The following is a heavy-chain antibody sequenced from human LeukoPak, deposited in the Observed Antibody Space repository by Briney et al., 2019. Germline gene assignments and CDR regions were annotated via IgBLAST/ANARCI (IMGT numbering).Heavy chain of an antibody. CDR1: GYSFSSYG. J-gene: IGHJ4*02. V-gene: IGHV3-33*06. CDR2: IWYDGSKK. CDR3: AKGGYSYGYVDY. Sequence: GRSLRLSCAASGYSFSSYGMQWVRQAPGKGLEWVAVIWYDGSKKYYADSVKGRFTISRDNSKNTLYLQMNSLRAEDTAVYYCAKGGYSYGYVDYWGQGTLVTVSS. D-gene: IGHD5-18*01.